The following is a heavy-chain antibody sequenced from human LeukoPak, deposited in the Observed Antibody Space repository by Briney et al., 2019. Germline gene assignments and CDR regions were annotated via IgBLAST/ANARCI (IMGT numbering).Heavy chain of an antibody. CDR1: GFTFSSYA. V-gene: IGHV3-23*01. CDR2: ISGSGGST. Sequence: GGSLGLSCAASGFTFSSYAMSWVRQAPGKGLEWVSAISGSGGSTYYADSVKGRFTISRDNSKNTLYLQMNSLRAEDTAVYYCAKVKVVRGVPNAFDIWGQGTMVTVSS. J-gene: IGHJ3*02. CDR3: AKVKVVRGVPNAFDI. D-gene: IGHD3-10*01.